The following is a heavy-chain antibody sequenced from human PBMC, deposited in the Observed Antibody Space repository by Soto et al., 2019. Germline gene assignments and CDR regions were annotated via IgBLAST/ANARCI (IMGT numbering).Heavy chain of an antibody. Sequence: QVQLVQSGAEVKKPGSSVKVSCKTSGGTFSNDIITWVRQAPGQGLEWMGRIIPLLATTNSAQKFQGRVTITADKSTGTAYMELNSLRSEDTAVYYCVRDSPIGSTFSGYDGIDYWGQGTLVTVSS. CDR2: IIPLLATT. D-gene: IGHD5-12*01. J-gene: IGHJ4*02. CDR1: GGTFSNDI. V-gene: IGHV1-69*08. CDR3: VRDSPIGSTFSGYDGIDY.